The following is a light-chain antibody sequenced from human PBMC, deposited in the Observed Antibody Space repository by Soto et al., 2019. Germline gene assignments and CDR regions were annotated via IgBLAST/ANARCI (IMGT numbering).Light chain of an antibody. Sequence: ELVLTQSPATLSLYPGERATLSCRASQSVSSYLLWYQQKPGQAPRLLIYAASVRANDITARFSGSGSGTEFTLTISSLQPEDFAMYYCQQYNDWPWTFGQGTKVDIK. V-gene: IGKV3-11*01. CDR2: AAS. CDR1: QSVSSY. CDR3: QQYNDWPWT. J-gene: IGKJ1*01.